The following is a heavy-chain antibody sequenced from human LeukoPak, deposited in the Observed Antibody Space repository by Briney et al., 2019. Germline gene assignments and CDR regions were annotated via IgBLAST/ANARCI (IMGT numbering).Heavy chain of an antibody. CDR1: GGSISSGSYY. V-gene: IGHV4-61*02. CDR2: IYTSGST. D-gene: IGHD3-22*01. CDR3: AREVDDSSGYYYEWFDP. Sequence: PAETLSLTCTVSGGSISSGSYYWSWIRQPAGKGLEWIGRIYTSGSTNYNPSLKSRVTISVDTSKNQFSLKLSSVTAADTAVYYCAREVDDSSGYYYEWFDPWGQGTLVTVSS. J-gene: IGHJ5*02.